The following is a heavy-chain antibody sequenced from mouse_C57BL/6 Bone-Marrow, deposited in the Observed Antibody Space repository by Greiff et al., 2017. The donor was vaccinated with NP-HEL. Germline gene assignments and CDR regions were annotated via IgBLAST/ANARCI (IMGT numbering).Heavy chain of an antibody. CDR2: IDPETGGT. CDR1: GYTFTDYE. Sequence: QVQLQQSGAELVRPGASVTLSCKASGYTFTDYEMHWVKQTPVHGLEWIGAIDPETGGTAYNQKFKGKAILTADKSSSTAYMELRSLTSEDSAVDYCTRFFIDGGFAYWGQGTLVTVSA. D-gene: IGHD1-1*01. CDR3: TRFFIDGGFAY. J-gene: IGHJ3*01. V-gene: IGHV1-15*01.